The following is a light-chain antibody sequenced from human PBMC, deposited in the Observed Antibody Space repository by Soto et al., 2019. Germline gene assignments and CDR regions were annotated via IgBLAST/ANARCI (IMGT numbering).Light chain of an antibody. V-gene: IGKV1-5*01. J-gene: IGKJ1*01. CDR1: QSITTW. CDR3: QQYNDYWT. CDR2: DAS. Sequence: DIQMTQSPSTLSASVGDRFVITCRASQSITTWLAWYQQKPAKAPKLLIYDASSLESGVPSMFSGSGSGTEFTLTISSLQPDDFATYYCQQYNDYWTFGQGTKVDIK.